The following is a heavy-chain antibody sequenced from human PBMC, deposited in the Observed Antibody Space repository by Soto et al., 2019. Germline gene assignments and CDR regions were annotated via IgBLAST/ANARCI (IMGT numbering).Heavy chain of an antibody. CDR2: IYYSGST. Sequence: SETLSLTCTVSGGSISSSSYYWGWIRQPPGKGLEWIGYIYYSGSTNYNPSLKSRVTISVDTSKNQFSLKLSSVTAADTAVYYCARDGGTTVVSRAFDMWGQGTMVTVSS. J-gene: IGHJ3*02. CDR1: GGSISSSSYY. D-gene: IGHD4-17*01. V-gene: IGHV4-61*01. CDR3: ARDGGTTVVSRAFDM.